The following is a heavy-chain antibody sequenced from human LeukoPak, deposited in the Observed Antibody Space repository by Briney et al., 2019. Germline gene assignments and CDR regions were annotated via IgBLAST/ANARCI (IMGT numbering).Heavy chain of an antibody. CDR1: GGSISSYY. CDR3: ARASFCYYMDV. J-gene: IGHJ6*03. Sequence: SETLSLTCTVSGGSISSYYWSWIRQPPGKGLEWIGYIYYSGSTNYNPSLKSRVTISVDTSKNQFSLKLSSVTAADTAVYYCARASFCYYMDVWGKGTTVTISS. V-gene: IGHV4-59*01. CDR2: IYYSGST. D-gene: IGHD2/OR15-2a*01.